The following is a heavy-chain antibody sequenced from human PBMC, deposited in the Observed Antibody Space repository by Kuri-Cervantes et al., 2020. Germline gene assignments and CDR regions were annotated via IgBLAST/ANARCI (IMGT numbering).Heavy chain of an antibody. J-gene: IGHJ4*02. D-gene: IGHD1-26*01. Sequence: GESLKISCAASGFTFSSYSMNWVHQAPRKGLEWVSSISSSSSYIYYADSVKGRFTISRDNAKNSLYLQMNSLRAEDTAVYYCARVLSGVGYWGQGTLVTVSS. CDR1: GFTFSSYS. CDR2: ISSSSSYI. V-gene: IGHV3-21*04. CDR3: ARVLSGVGY.